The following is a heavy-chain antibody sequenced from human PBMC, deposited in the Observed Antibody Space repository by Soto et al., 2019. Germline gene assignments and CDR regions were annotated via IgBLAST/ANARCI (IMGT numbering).Heavy chain of an antibody. J-gene: IGHJ3*01. V-gene: IGHV5-51*01. CDR1: GYSFTSDW. D-gene: IGHD3-22*01. CDR3: ARVYDQSGYYSNYKGSPHGFYF. Sequence: GESLKISCKGSGYSFTSDWIGWVRQMPGKGLEWMGLIYPDDSDTRYSPSFQGQVTISADKSISTAYLQWSSLKASDTAMYYCARVYDQSGYYSNYKGSPHGFYFWGQRTMVTVSS. CDR2: IYPDDSDT.